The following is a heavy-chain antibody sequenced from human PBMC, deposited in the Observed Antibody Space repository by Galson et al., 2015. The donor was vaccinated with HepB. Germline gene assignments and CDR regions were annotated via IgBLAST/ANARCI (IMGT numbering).Heavy chain of an antibody. CDR1: GFTFSSYG. V-gene: IGHV3-30*03. D-gene: IGHD6-19*01. CDR3: AREADMDV. Sequence: SLRLSCAASGFTFSSYGMHWVRHAPGKGLEWVAVISYDESEKYYADSVKGRFTISRDNSKNTLYLQMNSLRAEDTAVYYCAREADMDVWGQGTTVTVSS. J-gene: IGHJ6*02. CDR2: ISYDESEK.